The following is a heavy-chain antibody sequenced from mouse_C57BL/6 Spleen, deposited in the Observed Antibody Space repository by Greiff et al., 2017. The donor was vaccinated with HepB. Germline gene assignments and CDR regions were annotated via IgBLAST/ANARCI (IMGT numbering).Heavy chain of an antibody. CDR2: INPGSGGT. Sequence: ESGAELVRPGPSVKVSCKASGYAFTNYLIEWVKQRPGQGLEWIGVINPGSGGTNYNEKFKGKATLTADKSSSTAYMQLSSLTSEDAAVYFCARGLRGYFDVWGTGTTVTVSS. V-gene: IGHV1-54*01. D-gene: IGHD1-1*01. J-gene: IGHJ1*03. CDR3: ARGLRGYFDV. CDR1: GYAFTNYL.